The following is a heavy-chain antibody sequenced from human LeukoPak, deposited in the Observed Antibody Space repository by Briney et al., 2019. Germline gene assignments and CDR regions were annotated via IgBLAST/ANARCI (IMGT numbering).Heavy chain of an antibody. D-gene: IGHD3-22*01. Sequence: GEALQISCKGSGYRFTSYWIGWVRQVPGKGLEGMGIIYPGDSDTRYSPSFQGQVTISADKSISTAYLQWSSLKASDTAMYYCARAPPMGYDSSGPDYWGRGTLVTVSS. V-gene: IGHV5-51*01. CDR1: GYRFTSYW. CDR3: ARAPPMGYDSSGPDY. J-gene: IGHJ4*02. CDR2: IYPGDSDT.